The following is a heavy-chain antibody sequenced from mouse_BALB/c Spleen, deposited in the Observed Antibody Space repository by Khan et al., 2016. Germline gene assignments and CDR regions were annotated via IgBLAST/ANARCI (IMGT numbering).Heavy chain of an antibody. CDR1: GYTFTTAG. V-gene: IGHV9-4*02. CDR3: ARCGNFFHWYFDV. D-gene: IGHD2-1*01. J-gene: IGHJ1*01. CDR2: INTHSGVP. Sequence: QIQLVQSGPELKKPGETVRISCKASGYTFTTAGMQWVQKMPGKGLRWIGWINTHSGVPKYAEDFKGRFAFSLDTSATTAYLQIGNLKNEDTATYFCARCGNFFHWYFDVWGAGTTVTVSS.